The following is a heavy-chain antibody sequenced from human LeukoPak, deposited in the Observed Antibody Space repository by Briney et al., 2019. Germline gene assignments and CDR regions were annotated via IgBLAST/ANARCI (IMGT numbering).Heavy chain of an antibody. V-gene: IGHV1-24*01. Sequence: ASVKVSCKASGYTFTGYYMHWVRQAPGKGLEWMGGFDPEDGETIYAQKFQGRVTMTEDTSTDTAYMELSSLRSEDTAVYYCAALRFLEWSDYWGQGTLVTVSS. CDR1: GYTFTGYY. D-gene: IGHD3-3*01. CDR3: AALRFLEWSDY. CDR2: FDPEDGET. J-gene: IGHJ4*02.